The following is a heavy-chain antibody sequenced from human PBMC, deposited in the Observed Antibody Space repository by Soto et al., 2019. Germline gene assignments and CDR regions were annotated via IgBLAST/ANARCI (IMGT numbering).Heavy chain of an antibody. CDR3: AQKSGPTVTTLCFDY. CDR1: GFSLSTSGVG. Sequence: QITLKESGPTLVKPTQTLTLTCTFSGFSLSTSGVGVGWIRQPPGKALEWLALIYWDDDKRYSPSLKSRLTITKDTSKNQVVLTMTNMDPVDTATYYCAQKSGPTVTTLCFDYWGQGTLVTVSS. V-gene: IGHV2-5*02. D-gene: IGHD4-17*01. J-gene: IGHJ4*02. CDR2: IYWDDDK.